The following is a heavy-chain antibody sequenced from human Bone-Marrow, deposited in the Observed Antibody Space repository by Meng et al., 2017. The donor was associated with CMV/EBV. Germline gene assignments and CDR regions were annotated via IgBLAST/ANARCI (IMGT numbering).Heavy chain of an antibody. Sequence: SETLSLTCTVYGGSFSGYYWSWICQPPGKGLEWIGEINHSGSTNYNPSLKSRVTISLDTSKNQFSLKMSSVTAADTAVYYCARESSWSSWFDPWGQRNLVTVSS. V-gene: IGHV4-34*01. D-gene: IGHD6-13*01. J-gene: IGHJ5*02. CDR3: ARESSWSSWFDP. CDR1: GGSFSGYY. CDR2: INHSGST.